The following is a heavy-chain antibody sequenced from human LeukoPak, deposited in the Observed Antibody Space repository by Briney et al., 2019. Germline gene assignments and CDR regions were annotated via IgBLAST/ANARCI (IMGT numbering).Heavy chain of an antibody. CDR1: GGSISSSSYY. CDR2: IYYSGST. V-gene: IGHV4-39*01. J-gene: IGHJ4*02. Sequence: SETLSLTCTVSGGSISSSSYYWGWIRQPPGEGLEWIGSIYYSGSTYYNPSLKSRVTISVDTSKNQFSLKLSSVTAADTAVYYCARSICSSTSCYTGDDYWGQGTLVTVSS. CDR3: ARSICSSTSCYTGDDY. D-gene: IGHD2-2*02.